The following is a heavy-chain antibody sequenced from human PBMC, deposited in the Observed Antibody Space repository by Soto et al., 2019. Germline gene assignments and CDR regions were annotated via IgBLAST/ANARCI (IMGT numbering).Heavy chain of an antibody. V-gene: IGHV4-39*01. D-gene: IGHD6-13*01. J-gene: IGHJ4*02. CDR3: ARTKGNNYYFDY. Sequence: QLQLQESGPGLVKPSETLSLTCTVSGGSISSSSYYWGWIRKHPGKGLEWIGSIYYSGSTYYNPSLKSRGTISVDTSKNQFSLKLSSVTAADTAVYYCARTKGNNYYFDYWGQGTLVTVSS. CDR1: GGSISSSSYY. CDR2: IYYSGST.